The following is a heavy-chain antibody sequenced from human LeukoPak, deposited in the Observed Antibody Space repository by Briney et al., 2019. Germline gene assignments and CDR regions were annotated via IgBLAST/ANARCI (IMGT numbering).Heavy chain of an antibody. J-gene: IGHJ1*01. CDR3: ASPRGDDSGGYYTWYFQH. CDR2: SGST. Sequence: PSETLSLTCTVSGYSLSSDYYWGWIRQPPGKGQEWSGSGSTYYNPSLKSRVTISVDTSKNQSSLKLSSVTAADTAVYYCASPRGDDSGGYYTWYFQHWGQGTLVTVSS. V-gene: IGHV4-38-2*02. CDR1: GYSLSSDYY. D-gene: IGHD3-22*01.